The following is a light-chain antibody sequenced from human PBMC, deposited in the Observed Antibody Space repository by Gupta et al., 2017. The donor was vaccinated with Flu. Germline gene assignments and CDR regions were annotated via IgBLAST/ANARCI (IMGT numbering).Light chain of an antibody. Sequence: DIVITHSPLSLPVTPGEPASISCRSSQSLLHSNGYNYLDWYLQKPGQAQQLLIYLGSNRASGVPDRFSGSGSGTDFTLKISRVEAEDVGVYYCRQGLQTPRTFGQGTKVEIK. J-gene: IGKJ1*01. CDR3: RQGLQTPRT. CDR2: LGS. CDR1: QSLLHSNGYNY. V-gene: IGKV2-28*01.